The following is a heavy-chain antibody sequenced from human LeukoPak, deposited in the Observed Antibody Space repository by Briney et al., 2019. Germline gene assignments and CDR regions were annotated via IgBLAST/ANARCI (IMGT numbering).Heavy chain of an antibody. V-gene: IGHV1-2*02. CDR1: GYTFTGYY. Sequence: ASVKVSCKASGYTFTGYYMHWVRQAPGQGLEWMGWIDPNSGGTNSAQRFLGRVTMTRDTSISTAYMELSRLRSDDTAVYYCAKSVAATGSPKHLRSGYLFDYWGQGSLVTVSS. CDR3: AKSVAATGSPKHLRSGYLFDY. J-gene: IGHJ4*02. CDR2: IDPNSGGT. D-gene: IGHD6-13*01.